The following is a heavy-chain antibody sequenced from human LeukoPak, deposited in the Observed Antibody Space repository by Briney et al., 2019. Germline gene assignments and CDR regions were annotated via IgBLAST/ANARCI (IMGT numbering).Heavy chain of an antibody. CDR1: GGSISSSSYY. Sequence: SETLSLTCTVSGGSISSSSYYWGWIRQPPGKGLEWIGSIYYSGSTYYNPSLKSRVTISVDTSKNQFSLKLSSVTAADTAVYYCARAYYDFWNGSNWFDPWGQGTLVTVSS. D-gene: IGHD3-3*01. V-gene: IGHV4-39*07. CDR3: ARAYYDFWNGSNWFDP. CDR2: IYYSGST. J-gene: IGHJ5*02.